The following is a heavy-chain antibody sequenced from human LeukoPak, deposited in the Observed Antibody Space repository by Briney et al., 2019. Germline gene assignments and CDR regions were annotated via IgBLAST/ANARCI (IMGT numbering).Heavy chain of an antibody. J-gene: IGHJ5*02. D-gene: IGHD4-17*01. Sequence: SETLSLTCTVSGGSISSYYWSWIRQPPGKGLEWIGYIYYSGSTSYKPSLKSRVTISVDTSKNQFSLKLSSVTAADTAVYYCARDDDYGDWFDPWGQGTLVTVSS. V-gene: IGHV4-59*12. CDR1: GGSISSYY. CDR2: IYYSGST. CDR3: ARDDDYGDWFDP.